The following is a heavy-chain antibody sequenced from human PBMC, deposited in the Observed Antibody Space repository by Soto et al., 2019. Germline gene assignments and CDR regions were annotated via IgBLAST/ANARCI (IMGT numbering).Heavy chain of an antibody. CDR1: GFSFTNYG. V-gene: IGHV3-30*03. J-gene: IGHJ6*02. CDR3: ARGALNYDLWSGPINGGMDV. D-gene: IGHD3-3*01. Sequence: GGSLRLSCAVSGFSFTNYGMHWVRQAPGKGLEWVAVISYHGSNKYYADSVNGRFTISRDSSKNTLDLQMTRLRAEDTAVYYCARGALNYDLWSGPINGGMDVWGQGTTVTVSS. CDR2: ISYHGSNK.